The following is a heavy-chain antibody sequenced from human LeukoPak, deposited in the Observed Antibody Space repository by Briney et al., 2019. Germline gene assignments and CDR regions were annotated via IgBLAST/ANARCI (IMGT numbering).Heavy chain of an antibody. CDR1: GGSFSGYY. CDR3: ARDTVTRYYYMDV. J-gene: IGHJ6*03. D-gene: IGHD4-11*01. V-gene: IGHV4-34*01. CDR2: INHSGST. Sequence: SETLSLTCAVYGGSFSGYYWSWIRQPPGKGLEWIGEINHSGSTNYNPSLKSRVTISVDTSKNQFSLKLSSVTAADTAVYYCARDTVTRYYYMDVWGKGTTVTVSS.